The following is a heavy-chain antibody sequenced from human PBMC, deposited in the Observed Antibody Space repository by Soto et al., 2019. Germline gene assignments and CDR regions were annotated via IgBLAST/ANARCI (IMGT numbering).Heavy chain of an antibody. CDR3: ARDKVVVAAPHGPYYGMDV. Sequence: QVQLQESGPGLVKPSQTLSLTCTVSGGSISSGGYYWSWIRQHPGKGREGIWYIYYSGSTYYNPSLKSRVTIAGDTSTNQFALKLSYVTAADTAVYYCARDKVVVAAPHGPYYGMDVWGQGTTVTVSS. CDR1: GGSISSGGYY. D-gene: IGHD2-15*01. CDR2: IYYSGST. V-gene: IGHV4-31*03. J-gene: IGHJ6*02.